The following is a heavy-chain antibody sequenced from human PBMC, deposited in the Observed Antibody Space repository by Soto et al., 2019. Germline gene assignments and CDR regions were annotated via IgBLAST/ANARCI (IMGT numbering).Heavy chain of an antibody. CDR1: GGSISSYY. Sequence: SETLSLTCTVSGGSISSYYWSWIRQPPGKGLEWIGYIYYSGSTNYNPSLKSRVTISVDTSKNQFSLKLSSVTAADTAVYYCARIKVGRRLSSRPPPSWFDPWGQGTLVTVSS. CDR2: IYYSGST. J-gene: IGHJ5*02. D-gene: IGHD1-26*01. CDR3: ARIKVGRRLSSRPPPSWFDP. V-gene: IGHV4-59*01.